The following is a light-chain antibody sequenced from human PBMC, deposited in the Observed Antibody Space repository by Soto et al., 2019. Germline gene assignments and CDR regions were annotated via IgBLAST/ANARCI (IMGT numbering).Light chain of an antibody. V-gene: IGKV1-5*01. CDR3: QQSNHYSLT. Sequence: DIQMTQSPSTLSASVGDRVTITCRASQSISSWLAWYQQKPGKAPKLLIYDASSLESGVPSRLSGSGSDTEFTLTINNLQPDDFATYHCQQSNHYSLTFGGGTKV. J-gene: IGKJ4*01. CDR2: DAS. CDR1: QSISSW.